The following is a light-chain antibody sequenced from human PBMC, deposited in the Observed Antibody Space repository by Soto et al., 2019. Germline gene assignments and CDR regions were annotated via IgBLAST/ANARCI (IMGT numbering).Light chain of an antibody. Sequence: QSALTQPPSASGSLGQSVTIPCTGTSSDVGRYNYVSWYQQHPGKVPKLLIYEVSNRPSGVPDRFSGSKSGNTASLTVSGLQPEDEADYYCNSYAGGDWVFGVWTKLTVL. V-gene: IGLV2-8*01. CDR3: NSYAGGDWV. CDR2: EVS. CDR1: SSDVGRYNY. J-gene: IGLJ3*02.